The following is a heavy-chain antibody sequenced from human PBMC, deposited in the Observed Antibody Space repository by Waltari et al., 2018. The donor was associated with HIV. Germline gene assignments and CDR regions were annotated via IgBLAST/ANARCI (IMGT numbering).Heavy chain of an antibody. D-gene: IGHD4-17*01. V-gene: IGHV3-43*01. CDR3: AKGMGDYGDSGYYFDY. CDR2: ISWDGGST. CDR1: GFTFDDYT. Sequence: EVQLVESGGVVVQPGGSLRLSCAASGFTFDDYTMHWVRQAPGKGLEWVSLISWDGGSTYYADSGKGRVTISRDNSKNSLYLQMNSLRTEDTALYYCAKGMGDYGDSGYYFDYWGQGTLVTVSS. J-gene: IGHJ4*02.